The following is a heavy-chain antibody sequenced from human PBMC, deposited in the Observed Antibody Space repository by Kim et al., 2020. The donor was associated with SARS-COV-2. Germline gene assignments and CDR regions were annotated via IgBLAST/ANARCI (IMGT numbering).Heavy chain of an antibody. CDR1: GFTFSTYS. J-gene: IGHJ4*02. D-gene: IGHD3-22*01. CDR2: ISSSSSSI. Sequence: GGSLRLSCAASGFTFSTYSMNWVRQAPGKGLEWISYISSSSSSIYYADSVRGRFTISRDNAKNSLYLQMNSLRAEDTAVYYCAREGWAYYYDSSVFYHFDNWGRGTLVTVSS. CDR3: AREGWAYYYDSSVFYHFDN. V-gene: IGHV3-48*04.